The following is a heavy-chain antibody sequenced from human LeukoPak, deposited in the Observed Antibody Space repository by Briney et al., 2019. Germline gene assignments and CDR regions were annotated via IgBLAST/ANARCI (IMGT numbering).Heavy chain of an antibody. J-gene: IGHJ4*02. CDR3: ARGVYGSGSYYIDY. CDR2: INPNSGGT. CDR1: GYTFTGYY. V-gene: IGHV1-2*02. Sequence: GASVKVSCKASGYTFTGYYMHWVRQAPGQGLEWMGWINPNSGGTNYAQKFQGRVTMTRDTSISTAYMELSRLRSDDTAVYYCARGVYGSGSYYIDYWGQGTLVTVSS. D-gene: IGHD3-10*01.